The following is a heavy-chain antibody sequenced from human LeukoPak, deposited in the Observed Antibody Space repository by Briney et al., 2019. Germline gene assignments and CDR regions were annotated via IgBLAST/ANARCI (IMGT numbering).Heavy chain of an antibody. CDR1: GFTFSDYW. CDR3: ARRRLIDPPYYFYMDV. V-gene: IGHV3-7*01. J-gene: IGHJ6*03. Sequence: QPGGSLRLSCAASGFTFSDYWMNWVRQAPGKGLEWVANIKQDGSEKYYVDSVKGRFTISRDNAKNSLYLQMNSLRAEDTAVYYCARRRLIDPPYYFYMDVWGKGTTVTVSS. CDR2: IKQDGSEK.